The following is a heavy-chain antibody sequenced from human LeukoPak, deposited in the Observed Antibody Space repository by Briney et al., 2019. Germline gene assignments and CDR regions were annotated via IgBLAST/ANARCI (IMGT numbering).Heavy chain of an antibody. V-gene: IGHV3-53*01. J-gene: IGHJ4*02. Sequence: GGSLRLSCAASAFTFGRYAMSWFGRAQGRGLKWVSCIYSGGSTYYADSVRGRFTISRDSSENTLHLQMNNLGAEDTAVYYCARDGYSGYHWLNWGQGTLVTVSS. CDR3: ARDGYSGYHWLN. CDR2: IYSGGST. CDR1: AFTFGRYA. D-gene: IGHD5-12*01.